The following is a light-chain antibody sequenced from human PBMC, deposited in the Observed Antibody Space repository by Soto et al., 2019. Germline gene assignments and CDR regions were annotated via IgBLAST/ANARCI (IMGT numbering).Light chain of an antibody. CDR3: QQHNQWPIT. J-gene: IGKJ5*01. V-gene: IGKV1-33*01. CDR1: HDITNY. CDR2: GAS. Sequence: DIQMTQSPSSLSASVGDRVTITCQASHDITNYLNWYQQKPGKGPRLLIYGASNLETGVPARFSGSGSGTEFTLTINSLQSEDSAVYYCQQHNQWPITFGQGTRLE.